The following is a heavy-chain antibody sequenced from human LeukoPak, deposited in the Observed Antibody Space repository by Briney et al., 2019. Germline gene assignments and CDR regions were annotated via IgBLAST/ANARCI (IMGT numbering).Heavy chain of an antibody. CDR1: GGSIGTYS. V-gene: IGHV4-59*12. J-gene: IGHJ4*02. D-gene: IGHD1-26*01. CDR2: IYYSGTT. Sequence: SETLSLTCTVSGGSIGTYSWNWIRQPPGKGLEWIGYIYYSGTTNYNPSLKSRVTISVDTSKNQFSLKLSSVTAADTAVYYCARGIVGATGFDYWGQGTLVTVSS. CDR3: ARGIVGATGFDY.